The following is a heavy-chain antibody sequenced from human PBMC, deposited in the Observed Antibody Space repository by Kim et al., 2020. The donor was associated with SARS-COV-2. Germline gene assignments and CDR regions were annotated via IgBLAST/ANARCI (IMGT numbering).Heavy chain of an antibody. J-gene: IGHJ3*02. CDR2: ISWNSGSI. CDR3: AKDMRREKDSPYRRFGNDAFDI. V-gene: IGHV3-9*01. D-gene: IGHD3-16*01. Sequence: GGSLRLSCAASGFTFDDYAMHWVRQAPGKGLEWVSGISWNSGSIGYADSVKGRFTISRDNAKNSLYLQMNSLRAEDTALYYCAKDMRREKDSPYRRFGNDAFDIWGQGTMVTVSS. CDR1: GFTFDDYA.